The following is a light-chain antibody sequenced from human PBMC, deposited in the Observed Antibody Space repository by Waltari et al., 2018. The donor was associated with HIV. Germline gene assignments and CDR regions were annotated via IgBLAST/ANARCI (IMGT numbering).Light chain of an antibody. CDR3: GTWDNNLSAWV. V-gene: IGLV1-51*02. Sequence: QSVLTQPPSVSAAPGQKVTISCSGSTSNIGNSYVSWYQPLPGTAPKLVIYENTKRPAGSPDRFSGSKSGTSATLGITGLQTGDEADYYCGTWDNNLSAWVFGGGTKLTVL. J-gene: IGLJ3*02. CDR2: ENT. CDR1: TSNIGNSY.